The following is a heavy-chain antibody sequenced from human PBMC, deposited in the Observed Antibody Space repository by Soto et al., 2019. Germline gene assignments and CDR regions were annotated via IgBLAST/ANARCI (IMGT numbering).Heavy chain of an antibody. CDR3: ARLYSGSRLDY. D-gene: IGHD1-26*01. CDR1: GYTFNTYN. Sequence: QVQLVQSGAEVKKPGASVKVSCKASGYTFNTYNMYWVRQAPGQGLEWMGVINPSIGSTNYAQKFQGRVIMTRDTSTSTVYMESSTLRSDDTAVYYCARLYSGSRLDYWGQGTLVTVSS. V-gene: IGHV1-46*02. J-gene: IGHJ4*02. CDR2: INPSIGST.